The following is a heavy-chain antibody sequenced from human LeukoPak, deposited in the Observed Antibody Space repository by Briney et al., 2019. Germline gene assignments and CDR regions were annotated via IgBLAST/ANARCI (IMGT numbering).Heavy chain of an antibody. Sequence: MSSETLSLTCTVSGGSISSYYWSWIRQPPGKGLEWIRHIYYSGSTNYNPSLKSRVTISVDTSKNQFSLQLRSVTAADTAVYYCARDGGYNSGWPYFDYWGQGTLVPVSS. CDR3: ARDGGYNSGWPYFDY. J-gene: IGHJ4*02. V-gene: IGHV4-59*01. CDR2: IYYSGST. D-gene: IGHD6-19*01. CDR1: GGSISSYY.